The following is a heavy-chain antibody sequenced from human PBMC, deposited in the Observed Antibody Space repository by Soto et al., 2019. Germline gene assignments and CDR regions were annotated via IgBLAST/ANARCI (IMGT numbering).Heavy chain of an antibody. CDR2: IWYDGSNK. D-gene: IGHD3-10*01. CDR3: AREPYGSGSYYVY. J-gene: IGHJ4*02. CDR1: GFTFSSYG. V-gene: IGHV3-33*01. Sequence: GGSLRLSXAASGFTFSSYGMHWVRQAPGKGLEWVAVIWYDGSNKYYADSVKGRFTISRDNSKNTLYLQMNSLRAEDTAVYYCAREPYGSGSYYVYWGQGTLVTVSS.